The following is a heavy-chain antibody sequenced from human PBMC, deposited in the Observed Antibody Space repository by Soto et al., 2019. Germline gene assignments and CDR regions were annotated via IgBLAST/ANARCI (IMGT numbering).Heavy chain of an antibody. CDR1: GGSISSYY. V-gene: IGHV4-59*01. Sequence: LSLTCTVSGGSISSYYWSWIRQPPGKGLEWIGYIYYSGSTNYNPSLKSRVTISVDTSKNQFSLKLSSVTAADTAVYYCATGRGDDYSNFYYFDYWGQGTLVTVSS. D-gene: IGHD4-4*01. CDR3: ATGRGDDYSNFYYFDY. J-gene: IGHJ4*02. CDR2: IYYSGST.